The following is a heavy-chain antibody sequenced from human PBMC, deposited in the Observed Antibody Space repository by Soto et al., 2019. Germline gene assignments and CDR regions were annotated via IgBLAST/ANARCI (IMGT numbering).Heavy chain of an antibody. Sequence: GGSLRLSCAASGFTFSNAWMSWVRQAPGKGLEWVGRIKSKTDGGKTDYAAPVKGRFTISRDDSKNTLYLQMNSLKTEDTAVYYCTTKGVIVSFGGYLGYWGQGTLVTVSS. V-gene: IGHV3-15*01. CDR1: GFTFSNAW. D-gene: IGHD3-16*01. CDR2: IKSKTDGGKT. CDR3: TTKGVIVSFGGYLGY. J-gene: IGHJ4*02.